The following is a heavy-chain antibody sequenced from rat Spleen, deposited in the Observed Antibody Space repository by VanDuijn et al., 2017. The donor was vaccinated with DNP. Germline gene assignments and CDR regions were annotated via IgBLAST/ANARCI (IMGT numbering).Heavy chain of an antibody. CDR3: TREREPSNNPYYFDY. V-gene: IGHV2S12*01. CDR2: ISSGGNT. D-gene: IGHD1-10*01. J-gene: IGHJ2*01. Sequence: QVQLKESGPGLVQPSQTLSLTCTVSGFSLTTNGVSWVRQPPGKGLEWIAAISSGGNTYYNSALKSRLSICRDTSNSQVFLRMNSLQTEYTAIYFWTREREPSNNPYYFDYWGQGVMVTVSS. CDR1: GFSLTTNG.